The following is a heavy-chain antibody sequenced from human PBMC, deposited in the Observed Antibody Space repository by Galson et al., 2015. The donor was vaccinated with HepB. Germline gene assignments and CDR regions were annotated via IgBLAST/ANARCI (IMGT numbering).Heavy chain of an antibody. V-gene: IGHV3-48*03. CDR3: ARGGDILTGQDAFDI. CDR1: GFTFSSYE. D-gene: IGHD3-9*01. Sequence: SLRLSCAASGFTFSSYEMNWVRQAPGKGLEWVSYISSSGSTIYYADSVKGRFTISRDNAKDSLYLQMNSLRAEDTAVYYCARGGDILTGQDAFDIWGQGTMVTVSS. J-gene: IGHJ3*02. CDR2: ISSSGSTI.